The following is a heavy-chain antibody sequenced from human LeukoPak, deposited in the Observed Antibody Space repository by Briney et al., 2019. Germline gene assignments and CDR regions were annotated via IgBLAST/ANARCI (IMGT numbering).Heavy chain of an antibody. J-gene: IGHJ4*02. CDR1: GFTFTRYS. CDR3: ARVRGNFFDS. CDR2: SSSSGSTL. Sequence: GGSLRLSCAASGFTFTRYSMNWVRQAPGKGLEWVSHSSSSGSTLYSADSVKGRFTISRDNAKNSLFLQMNSLRAEDTAVYYCARVRGNFFDSWGQGTLVTVSS. V-gene: IGHV3-48*01.